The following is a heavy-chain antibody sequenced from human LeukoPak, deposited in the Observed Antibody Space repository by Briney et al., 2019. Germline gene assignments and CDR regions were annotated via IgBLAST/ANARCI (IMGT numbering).Heavy chain of an antibody. D-gene: IGHD6-13*01. CDR3: ARDPRKYSSSWYINFDY. V-gene: IGHV1-18*01. Sequence: ASVKVSCKASGYTFTSYGISWVRQAPGQGPEWMGWISAYNGNTNYAQKLQGRVTMTTDTSTSTAYMELRSLRSDDTAVYYCARDPRKYSSSWYINFDYWGQGTLVTVSS. CDR1: GYTFTSYG. J-gene: IGHJ4*02. CDR2: ISAYNGNT.